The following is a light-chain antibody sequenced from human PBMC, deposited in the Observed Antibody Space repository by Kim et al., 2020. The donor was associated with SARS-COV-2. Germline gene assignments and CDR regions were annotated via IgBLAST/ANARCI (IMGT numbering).Light chain of an antibody. Sequence: DIQMTQSPSSLSASVGDRVTITCRASYGISNYVAWYQQIPGKVPKVLIYNASTLQSGVPSRFSGSGSGADFTLTISSLQPEDVATYYCQKCDRAPQTFGGGTKVDIK. J-gene: IGKJ4*01. CDR1: YGISNY. V-gene: IGKV1-27*01. CDR3: QKCDRAPQT. CDR2: NAS.